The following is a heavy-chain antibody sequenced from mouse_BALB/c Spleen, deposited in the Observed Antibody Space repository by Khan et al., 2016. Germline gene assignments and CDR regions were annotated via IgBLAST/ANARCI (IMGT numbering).Heavy chain of an antibody. Sequence: EVELVESGGGLVQPGGSRKLSCAASGFTFSSFGMHWVRQAPEKGLEWVAFISSGSSAIYYADTVKGRFSISRDNPKNTLFLQMTSLRSEDTAMYYCGRGDYWGQGTTLTVSS. J-gene: IGHJ2*01. CDR2: ISSGSSAI. CDR3: GRGDY. V-gene: IGHV5-17*02. CDR1: GFTFSSFG.